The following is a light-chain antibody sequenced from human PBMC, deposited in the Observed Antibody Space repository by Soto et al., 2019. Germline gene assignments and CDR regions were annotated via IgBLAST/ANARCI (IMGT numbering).Light chain of an antibody. V-gene: IGLV4-69*01. Sequence: QPVLTQSPSASASLGASVKLTCTLSSGHSSYAIAWHQQQPEKAPRYLMRLNSDGSHTKGDGIPDRFSGSSSGFERYLTISSLQSEDEADYYCQTWGTGIRVFGGGTKLTVL. CDR1: SGHSSYA. CDR2: LNSDGSH. J-gene: IGLJ2*01. CDR3: QTWGTGIRV.